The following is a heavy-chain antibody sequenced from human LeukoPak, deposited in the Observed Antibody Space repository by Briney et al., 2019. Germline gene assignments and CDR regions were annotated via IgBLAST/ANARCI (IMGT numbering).Heavy chain of an antibody. Sequence: PGGSLRLSCAASAFTFSSYGMHWVRQAPGKGLEWVAFIRYDGSNKYYADSVKGRFTISRDNSKNTLYLQMNSLRAEDTAVYYCARSCSGGSCYLDYWGQGTLVTVSS. CDR1: AFTFSSYG. CDR2: IRYDGSNK. J-gene: IGHJ4*02. D-gene: IGHD2-15*01. CDR3: ARSCSGGSCYLDY. V-gene: IGHV3-30*02.